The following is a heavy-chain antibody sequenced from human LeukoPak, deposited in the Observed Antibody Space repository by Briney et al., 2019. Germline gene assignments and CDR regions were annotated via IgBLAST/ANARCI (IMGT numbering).Heavy chain of an antibody. CDR1: GFTISTYS. J-gene: IGHJ6*03. CDR2: ISSSSTYI. CDR3: ARVLRKGPYADGGYFYFFMDV. V-gene: IGHV3-21*01. Sequence: GGSLRLSCAASGFTISTYSMNWVRQAPGKGLEWVSSISSSSTYIYYADSVKGRFTISRDNAKNSLYLQMNSLRAEDTAVYYCARVLRKGPYADGGYFYFFMDVWGKGTTVTVSS. D-gene: IGHD3-10*01.